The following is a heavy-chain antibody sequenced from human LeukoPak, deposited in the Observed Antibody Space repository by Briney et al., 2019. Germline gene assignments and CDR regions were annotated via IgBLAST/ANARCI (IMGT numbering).Heavy chain of an antibody. CDR2: IYYSGST. V-gene: IGHV4-59*01. CDR3: ARVAHSSGWYYFDY. Sequence: RPSETLSLTCTAPGVSISSYYWSWLRQPPGKGLEWIGYIYYSGSTNYNPSLKSRVTISVDTSKNQLSLKLSSVTAADTAVYYCARVAHSSGWYYFDYWGQGALVTVSS. J-gene: IGHJ4*02. D-gene: IGHD6-19*01. CDR1: GVSISSYY.